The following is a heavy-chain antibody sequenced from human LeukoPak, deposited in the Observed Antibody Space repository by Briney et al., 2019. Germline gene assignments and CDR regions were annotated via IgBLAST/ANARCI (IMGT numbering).Heavy chain of an antibody. Sequence: GRSLRLSCAASGFTFSSYAMSWVRQAPGKGLEWVSAISGSGGSTYYADSVKGRFTISRDNSKNTLYLQMNSLRAEDTAVYYCAKVVSGGWAEEWGQGTLVTVSS. CDR1: GFTFSSYA. D-gene: IGHD6-19*01. CDR3: AKVVSGGWAEE. V-gene: IGHV3-23*01. CDR2: ISGSGGST. J-gene: IGHJ4*02.